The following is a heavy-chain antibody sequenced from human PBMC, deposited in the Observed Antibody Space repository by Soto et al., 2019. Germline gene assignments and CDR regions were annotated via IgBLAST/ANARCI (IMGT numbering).Heavy chain of an antibody. J-gene: IGHJ4*02. CDR2: IFWDDDK. V-gene: IGHV2-5*02. CDR3: ARIFDFWSGHYFSY. Sequence: YVPTLLNPPQTLTLTLTFSRFSLSTSGFAVGWTRESPRKALEWLAFIFWDDDKRYRPSLENRLTITKDTSKNQVVLTMTNMDPVDTATYHCARIFDFWSGHYFSYWARATLLTISS. CDR1: RFSLSTSGFA. D-gene: IGHD3-3*01.